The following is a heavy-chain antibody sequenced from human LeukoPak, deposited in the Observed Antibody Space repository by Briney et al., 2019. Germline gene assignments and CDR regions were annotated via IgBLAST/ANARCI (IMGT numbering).Heavy chain of an antibody. CDR3: ARGTRTFDP. D-gene: IGHD2-2*01. V-gene: IGHV4-34*01. Sequence: PSETLSLTCAVYGGSFSGYYWSWIRQPPGKGLEWIGEINHSGSTNYNPSLKSRVTISVDTSKNQFSLKLNSVTAADTAVYYCARGTRTFDPWGQGTLVTVSP. CDR1: GGSFSGYY. J-gene: IGHJ5*02. CDR2: INHSGST.